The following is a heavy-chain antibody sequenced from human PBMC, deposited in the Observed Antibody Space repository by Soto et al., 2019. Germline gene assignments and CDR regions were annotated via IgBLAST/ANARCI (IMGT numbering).Heavy chain of an antibody. CDR2: SDPSDSQT. Sequence: PGESRKISCKGSGYSFAGYWITWVRQKPGKGLELMGRSDPSDSQTYYSPCFRVPVTISVTKSITTVFLQWSSLRASATAMYYCARQIYDSDTGPNFQYYFDSWGQGTPVTVSS. CDR1: GYSFAGYW. D-gene: IGHD3-22*01. J-gene: IGHJ4*02. CDR3: ARQIYDSDTGPNFQYYFDS. V-gene: IGHV5-10-1*01.